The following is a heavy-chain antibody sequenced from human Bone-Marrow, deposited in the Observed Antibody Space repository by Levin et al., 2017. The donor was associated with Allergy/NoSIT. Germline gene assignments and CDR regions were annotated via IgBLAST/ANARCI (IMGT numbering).Heavy chain of an antibody. CDR2: IYYTGTT. J-gene: IGHJ4*02. CDR3: ARHPLEGWSGDYARGYFDS. D-gene: IGHD3-3*01. Sequence: SETLSLTCSVSGGSVSSTISYWAWIRQSPGKGLEWIGSIYYTGTTFFNSSLKSRVTISIDTSKNQFSLRLSSLTAADTAVYYCARHPLEGWSGDYARGYFDSWGQGTLVTVSS. CDR1: GGSVSSTISY. V-gene: IGHV4-39*01.